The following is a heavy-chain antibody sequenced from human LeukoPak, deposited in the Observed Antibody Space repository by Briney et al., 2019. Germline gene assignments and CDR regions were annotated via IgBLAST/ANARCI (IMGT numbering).Heavy chain of an antibody. Sequence: SETLSLTCAVYGGSFSGYYWSWIRQPPGKGLEWIGEINHSGSTNYNPSLKSRVTISVDTSKNQFSLKLSSVTAVDTAVYYCARGPRARYCSGGSCSDIFDYWGQGTLVTVSS. D-gene: IGHD2-15*01. V-gene: IGHV4-34*01. CDR2: INHSGST. CDR3: ARGPRARYCSGGSCSDIFDY. J-gene: IGHJ4*02. CDR1: GGSFSGYY.